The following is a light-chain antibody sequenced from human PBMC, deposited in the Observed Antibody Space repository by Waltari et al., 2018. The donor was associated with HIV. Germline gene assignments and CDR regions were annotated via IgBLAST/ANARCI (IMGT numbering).Light chain of an antibody. J-gene: IGLJ3*02. CDR3: SSYTGSSSVV. CDR2: EVS. Sequence: QSALTQPAPVSGSPGQSITLPCTGASSDVGGNHYVSWYQQHPGKAPKLMIYEVSNRPSGVSNRFSGSKSGNTASLTISGLRAEDEADYYCSSYTGSSSVVFGGGTKLTVL. V-gene: IGLV2-14*01. CDR1: SSDVGGNHY.